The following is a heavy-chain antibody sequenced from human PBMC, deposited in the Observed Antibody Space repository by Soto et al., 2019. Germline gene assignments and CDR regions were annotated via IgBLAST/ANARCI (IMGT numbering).Heavy chain of an antibody. CDR3: AKDIRPLLSDYSYGMDV. CDR1: GFTFDDYA. CDR2: ISWDGGST. V-gene: IGHV3-43D*04. D-gene: IGHD1-26*01. Sequence: GGSLRLSCAASGFTFDDYAMHWVRQAPGKGLEWVSLISWDGGSTYYADSVKGRFTISRDNSKNSLYLQMNSLRAEDTALYYCAKDIRPLLSDYSYGMDVWGQGTTVTVSS. J-gene: IGHJ6*02.